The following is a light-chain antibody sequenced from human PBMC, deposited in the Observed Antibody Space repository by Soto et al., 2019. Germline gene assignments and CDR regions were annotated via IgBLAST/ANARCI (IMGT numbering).Light chain of an antibody. Sequence: QSALTQPASVSGSPGQSITISCTGTSSDVGGFNYVSWYQQHPGKAPTLMIYDVTNRPSGVSYRFSGSTSGNTASLTISGLQAEDEADYYCNSYTGSSTYVFGTGTKLTVL. CDR1: SSDVGGFNY. V-gene: IGLV2-14*03. J-gene: IGLJ1*01. CDR2: DVT. CDR3: NSYTGSSTYV.